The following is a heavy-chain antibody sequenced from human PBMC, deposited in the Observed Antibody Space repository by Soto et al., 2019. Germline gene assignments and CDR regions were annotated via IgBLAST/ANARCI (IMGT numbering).Heavy chain of an antibody. D-gene: IGHD3-10*01. CDR1: GGSISSGGYY. J-gene: IGHJ3*02. CDR3: ARDKSRPYYYGSGSYYNDAFDI. CDR2: IYYSGST. V-gene: IGHV4-31*03. Sequence: QVQLQESGPGLVKPSQTLSLTCTVSGGSISSGGYYWSWIRQHPGKGLEWIGYIYYSGSTYYNPSLKSRVTISVDTSKNQFSLKLSSVTAADTAVYYCARDKSRPYYYGSGSYYNDAFDIWGQGTMVTVSS.